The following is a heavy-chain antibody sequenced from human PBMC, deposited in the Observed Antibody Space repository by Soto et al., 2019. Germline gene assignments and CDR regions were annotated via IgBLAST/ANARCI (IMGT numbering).Heavy chain of an antibody. V-gene: IGHV3-21*01. Sequence: GVLRLSCTVSGFAFNNYGINWVRQAPGKGLEWVSSISKSDYTYYSDSVKGRFTISRDNAKNSVSLQMNTLRVEDTAVYYCAREDSIIIPAVSDFWGQGTLVT. CDR1: GFAFNNYG. D-gene: IGHD2-2*01. CDR2: ISKSDYT. CDR3: AREDSIIIPAVSDF. J-gene: IGHJ4*02.